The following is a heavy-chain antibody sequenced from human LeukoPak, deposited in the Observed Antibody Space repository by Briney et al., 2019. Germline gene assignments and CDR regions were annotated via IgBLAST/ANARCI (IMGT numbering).Heavy chain of an antibody. CDR3: ARDQPRRGPGNHDC. J-gene: IGHJ4*02. V-gene: IGHV4-39*07. Sequence: SETLSLTCTVSGGSSSSSYYWGWIRQPPGKGLEWIGSIYYSGSTYYNPSLKSRVTISVDTSKNQFSLKLSSVTAADTAVYYCARDQPRRGPGNHDCWGQGTLVTVSS. D-gene: IGHD1-26*01. CDR2: IYYSGST. CDR1: GGSSSSSYY.